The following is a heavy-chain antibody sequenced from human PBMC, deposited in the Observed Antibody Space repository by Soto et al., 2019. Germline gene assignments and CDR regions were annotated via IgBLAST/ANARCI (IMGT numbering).Heavy chain of an antibody. D-gene: IGHD5-12*01. CDR3: ARVNPTPCSGYYYFYY. CDR2: INAGNGNT. Sequence: GASVKVSCKASGYTFTSYAMHWVRQAPGQRLEWMGWINAGNGNTKYSQKFQGRVTITRDTSASTAYMELSSLRSEDTAVYYCARVNPTPCSGYYYFYYWGQGTLVTVSS. CDR1: GYTFTSYA. V-gene: IGHV1-3*01. J-gene: IGHJ4*02.